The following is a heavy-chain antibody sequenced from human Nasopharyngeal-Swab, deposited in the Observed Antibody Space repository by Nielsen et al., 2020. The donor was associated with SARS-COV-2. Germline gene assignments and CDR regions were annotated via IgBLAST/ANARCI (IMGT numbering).Heavy chain of an antibody. J-gene: IGHJ6*03. CDR2: ISSSSSYI. Sequence: GGSLRLSCAASGFTFSSYSMNWVRQAPGKGLEWVSSISSSSSYIYYADSVKGRFTISRDNAKNSLYPQMNSLRAEDTAVYYCARDRTNDYYYYMDVWGKGTTVTVSS. CDR1: GFTFSSYS. CDR3: ARDRTNDYYYYMDV. D-gene: IGHD1-1*01. V-gene: IGHV3-21*01.